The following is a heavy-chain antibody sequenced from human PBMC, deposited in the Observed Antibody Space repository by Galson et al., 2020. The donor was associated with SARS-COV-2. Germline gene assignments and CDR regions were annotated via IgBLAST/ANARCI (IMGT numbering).Heavy chain of an antibody. CDR2: IYPSGST. CDR1: GGSVSSYH. CDR3: SREGVAARPFDC. V-gene: IGHV4-4*07. J-gene: IGHJ4*02. Sequence: PSETLSLTCTVSGGSVSSYHWSWIRQPAGKGLEWIGRIYPSGSTNYNPSLKSRVIMSLDMSKSQFSLNLTSVTAGDTARYYCSREGVAARPFDCWSQGTLVGGSS. D-gene: IGHD6-6*01.